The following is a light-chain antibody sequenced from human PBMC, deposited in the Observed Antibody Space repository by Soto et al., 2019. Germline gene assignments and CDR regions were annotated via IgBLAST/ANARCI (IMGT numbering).Light chain of an antibody. CDR1: QSISSY. CDR2: ASS. J-gene: IGKJ1*01. CDR3: QQSYSTSWT. V-gene: IGKV1-39*01. Sequence: IHMTHSPSSLSASVLYRVTITCLSSQSISSYLNLYQQKPGKAPKLLIYASSSLQSGVPSRFSGSGSGTDFTLTISSLQPEDFATYYCQQSYSTSWTFGQATKV.